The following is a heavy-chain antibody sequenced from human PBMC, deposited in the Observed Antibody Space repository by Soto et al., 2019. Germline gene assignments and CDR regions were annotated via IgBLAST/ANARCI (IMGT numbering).Heavy chain of an antibody. V-gene: IGHV3-33*01. Sequence: GGSLRLSCAASGFTFSSYGMHWVRQAPGKGLEWVAVIWYDGSNKYYADSVKGRFTISRDNSKNTLYLQMNSLRAEDTAVYYCARDSYRSLDLGSYYPYYYYGMDVWGQGTTVTVSS. D-gene: IGHD1-26*01. CDR3: ARDSYRSLDLGSYYPYYYYGMDV. CDR1: GFTFSSYG. J-gene: IGHJ6*02. CDR2: IWYDGSNK.